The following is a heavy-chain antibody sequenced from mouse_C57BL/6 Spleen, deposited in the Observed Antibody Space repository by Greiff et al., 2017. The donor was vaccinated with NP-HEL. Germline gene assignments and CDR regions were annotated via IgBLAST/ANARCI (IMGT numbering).Heavy chain of an antibody. V-gene: IGHV1-4*01. CDR3: ARMDYDYVGY. CDR2: INPSSGYT. Sequence: VQLQQSGAELARPGASVKMSCKASGYTFTSYTMHWVKQRPGQGLEWIGYINPSSGYTKYNQKFKDKATLTADKSSSTAYMQLSSLTSEDSADYYCARMDYDYVGYWGQGTTLTVSS. CDR1: GYTFTSYT. D-gene: IGHD2-4*01. J-gene: IGHJ2*01.